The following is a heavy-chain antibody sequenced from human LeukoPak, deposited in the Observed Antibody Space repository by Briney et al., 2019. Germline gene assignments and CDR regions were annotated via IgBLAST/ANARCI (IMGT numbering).Heavy chain of an antibody. V-gene: IGHV4-39*01. CDR1: GGSISSSSSY. Sequence: PSETLSLTCTVPGGSISSSSSYWGWIRQPPGMGLEWIGSIYYSGNTHYNPSLKSRVTISGDTSKNQFSLKLSSVTAADTAVYYCAISRDSYGLGWYFDLWGRGTLVTVSS. CDR3: AISRDSYGLGWYFDL. J-gene: IGHJ2*01. CDR2: IYYSGNT. D-gene: IGHD5-18*01.